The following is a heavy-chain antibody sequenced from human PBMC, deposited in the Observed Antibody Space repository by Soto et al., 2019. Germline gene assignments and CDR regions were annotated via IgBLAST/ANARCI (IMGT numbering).Heavy chain of an antibody. J-gene: IGHJ6*02. CDR1: GYTFTGYY. CDR2: INPNSGGT. CDR3: ARLGRSGYDPYYYYGMDV. D-gene: IGHD5-12*01. V-gene: IGHV1-2*04. Sequence: GASVKVSCKASGYTFTGYYMHWVRQAPGQGLEWMGWINPNSGGTNYAQKFQGWVTMTRDTSISTAYMELSRLRSDDTAVYYCARLGRSGYDPYYYYGMDVWGQGTTVTVSS.